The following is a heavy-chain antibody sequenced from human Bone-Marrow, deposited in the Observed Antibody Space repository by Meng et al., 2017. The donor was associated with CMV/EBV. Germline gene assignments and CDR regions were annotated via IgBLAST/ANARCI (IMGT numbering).Heavy chain of an antibody. V-gene: IGHV1-18*01. Sequence: ASVKVSCKASGYTFTSYGISWVRQAPGQGLEWMGWISAYNGNTNYAQKLQGRVTMTTDTSTSTAYMELRSLRSEDTAVYYCARIQPRIVGATNGDYWGQGTLVTVSS. CDR1: GYTFTSYG. CDR3: ARIQPRIVGATNGDY. D-gene: IGHD1-26*01. J-gene: IGHJ4*02. CDR2: ISAYNGNT.